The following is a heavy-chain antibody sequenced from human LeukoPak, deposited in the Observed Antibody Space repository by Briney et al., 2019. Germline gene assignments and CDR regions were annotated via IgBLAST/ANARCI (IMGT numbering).Heavy chain of an antibody. V-gene: IGHV4-30-2*01. J-gene: IGHJ3*02. D-gene: IGHD5-12*01. CDR2: IYHSGST. CDR3: ASGNTGYDRDSFDI. CDR1: GGSISSGGYS. Sequence: SETLSLTCAVSGGSISSGGYSWSWVRQPPGEGLEWVGYIYHSGSTYYNPSLRSRVTISLDRSKNQFSLKLSSMTAADTAVYYCASGNTGYDRDSFDIWGQGTMVTVYS.